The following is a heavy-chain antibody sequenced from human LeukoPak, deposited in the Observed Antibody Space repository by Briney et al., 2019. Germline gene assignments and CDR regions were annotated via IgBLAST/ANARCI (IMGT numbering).Heavy chain of an antibody. V-gene: IGHV4-34*01. CDR1: GGSFSGYY. CDR2: INRSGST. J-gene: IGHJ4*02. D-gene: IGHD6-19*01. CDR3: ARGLSSGWLY. Sequence: SETLSLTCAVYGGSFSGYYWSWIRQPPGKGLEWIGEINRSGSTNYNPSLKSRVTISVDTSKNQFSLKLSSVTAADTAVYYCARGLSSGWLYWGRGTLVTVSS.